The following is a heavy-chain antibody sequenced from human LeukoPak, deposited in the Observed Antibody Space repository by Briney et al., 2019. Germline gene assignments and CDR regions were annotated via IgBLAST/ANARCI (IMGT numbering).Heavy chain of an antibody. D-gene: IGHD3-16*01. CDR3: ARDAAVWGRGSWFDP. CDR2: ISAYNGNT. CDR1: GYTFTSYG. J-gene: IGHJ5*02. Sequence: ASVKVSCKASGYTFTSYGISWVRQAPGQGLEWMGWISAYNGNTNYAQKLQGRVTMTTDTSTSTAYMELRSLRSDDTAVYYCARDAAVWGRGSWFDPWGQGTLVTVSS. V-gene: IGHV1-18*01.